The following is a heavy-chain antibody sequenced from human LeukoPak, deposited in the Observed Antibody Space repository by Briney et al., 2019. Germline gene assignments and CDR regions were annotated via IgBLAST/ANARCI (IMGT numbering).Heavy chain of an antibody. V-gene: IGHV3-7*01. Sequence: GGSLRLSCAASGCTFSSYWMSWVRKAPGKGLEWVANIKQDGSEKYYVDSVKGRFTISRDNAKNSLYLQMNSLRAEDTAVYYCARVADCSGGSCYSGVVYFDYWGQGTLVTVSS. CDR2: IKQDGSEK. CDR3: ARVADCSGGSCYSGVVYFDY. CDR1: GCTFSSYW. D-gene: IGHD2-15*01. J-gene: IGHJ4*02.